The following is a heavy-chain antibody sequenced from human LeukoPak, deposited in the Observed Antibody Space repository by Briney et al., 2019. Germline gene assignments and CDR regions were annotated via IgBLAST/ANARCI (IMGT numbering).Heavy chain of an antibody. Sequence: APVKVSCKASGGTFSSYAISWVRQAPGQGLEWMGGIIPIFGTANYAQKFQGRVTITADESTSTAYMELSSLRSEDTAVYYCASPDLRVTSIAAAGAFDYWGQGTLVTVSS. D-gene: IGHD6-13*01. V-gene: IGHV1-69*13. CDR3: ASPDLRVTSIAAAGAFDY. CDR1: GGTFSSYA. J-gene: IGHJ4*02. CDR2: IIPIFGTA.